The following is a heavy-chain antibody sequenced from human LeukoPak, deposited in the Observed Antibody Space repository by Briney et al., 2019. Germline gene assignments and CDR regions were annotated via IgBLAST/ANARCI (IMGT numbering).Heavy chain of an antibody. V-gene: IGHV3-48*04. Sequence: GGSLRLSCVASGFTFSSYNMNWVRQAPGRGLEWVSYISSSSGTIYYADSVKGRFTISRDNAKNSLYLQMNSLRAEDTAVYYRARASVYSNFDYWGQGTLVTVSS. J-gene: IGHJ4*02. CDR1: GFTFSSYN. CDR3: ARASVYSNFDY. CDR2: ISSSSGTI. D-gene: IGHD4-11*01.